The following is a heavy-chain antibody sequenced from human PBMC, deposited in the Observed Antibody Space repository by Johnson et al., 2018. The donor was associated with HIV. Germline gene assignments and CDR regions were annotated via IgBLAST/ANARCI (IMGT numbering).Heavy chain of an antibody. V-gene: IGHV3-66*02. CDR3: ARDRARDAFDV. CDR2: IYSGGTT. J-gene: IGHJ3*01. CDR1: GFTFSDYY. Sequence: VQLVESGGDLVKPGGSLRLSCAASGFTFSDYYMSWIRQTPGKGLEWVSIIYSGGTTNYADSVKGRFTISRDTSQNTVFLQMNSLRAEDTAVYYCARDRARDAFDVWGQGTVVTVSS.